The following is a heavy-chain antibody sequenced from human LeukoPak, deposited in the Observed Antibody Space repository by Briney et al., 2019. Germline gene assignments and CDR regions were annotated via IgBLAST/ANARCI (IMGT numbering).Heavy chain of an antibody. D-gene: IGHD5-24*01. CDR3: AKSRDEYYFDY. CDR1: GFTFSNHG. V-gene: IGHV3-23*01. J-gene: IGHJ4*02. Sequence: GGSLRLSCAASGFTFSNHGMNWVRQAPGKGLEWLSGISPRGGGTYYADSVKGRFTISRDNSKNTLYLQMNSLRAEDMAVYYCAKSRDEYYFDYWGQGTLVTVSS. CDR2: ISPRGGGT.